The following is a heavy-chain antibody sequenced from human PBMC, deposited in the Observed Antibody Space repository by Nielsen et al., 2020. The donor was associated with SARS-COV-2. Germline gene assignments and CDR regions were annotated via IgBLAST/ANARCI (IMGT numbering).Heavy chain of an antibody. J-gene: IGHJ6*02. CDR2: ISYDGSNK. D-gene: IGHD4-17*01. CDR3: AKEGGDYVLSAFYYYYGMDV. CDR1: GFTFSSYG. Sequence: GESLKISCAASGFTFSSYGMHWVRQAPGKGLEWVAVISYDGSNKYYADSVKGRFTISRDNSKNTLYLQMNSLRAEDTAVYYCAKEGGDYVLSAFYYYYGMDVWGQGTTVTVSS. V-gene: IGHV3-30*18.